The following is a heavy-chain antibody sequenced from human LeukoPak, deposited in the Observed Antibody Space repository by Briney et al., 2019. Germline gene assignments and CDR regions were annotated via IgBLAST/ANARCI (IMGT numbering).Heavy chain of an antibody. J-gene: IGHJ4*02. CDR1: QFTVISYC. Sequence: GGFLRSSSAASQFTVISYCMSWFRQIPGKAPYSLRNIKTDGSEKYYMDSVRGRFTISRDNAKSSLFLQMNSLRGEDTAVYYCVRDYVWGTYDPDYWGQGTLVTVTS. CDR3: VRDYVWGTYDPDY. CDR2: IKTDGSEK. D-gene: IGHD3-16*01. V-gene: IGHV3-7*01.